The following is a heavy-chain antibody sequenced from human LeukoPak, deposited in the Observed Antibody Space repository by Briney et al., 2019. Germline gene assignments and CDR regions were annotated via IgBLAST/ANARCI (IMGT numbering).Heavy chain of an antibody. CDR3: VVWGEDRRGHRFDF. J-gene: IGHJ4*02. V-gene: IGHV3-74*01. Sequence: PGGSLRLSCAASGFTFDYYWMHWVRQAPGKGLMWVSRINTDGSNTHYADSVKGRFTISRDNAKNTLYLQMNGLRVEDTAVYYCVVWGEDRRGHRFDFWGQGTLVTVSS. CDR1: GFTFDYYW. CDR2: INTDGSNT. D-gene: IGHD3-16*01.